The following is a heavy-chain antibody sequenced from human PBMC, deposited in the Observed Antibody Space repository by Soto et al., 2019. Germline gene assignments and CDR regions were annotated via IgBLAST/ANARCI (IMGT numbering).Heavy chain of an antibody. Sequence: GESLEISCKCSGYSFTSYWIGWVRQMPGKGLEWMGVIYPGDSDTRYSPSFQGQVTISADKSISTAYLQWSSLKASNTAMYYFASLPYCGRACHSYWFHPWGQAALVTVTS. CDR2: IYPGDSDT. CDR3: ASLPYCGRACHSYWFHP. V-gene: IGHV5-51*01. D-gene: IGHD2-21*02. J-gene: IGHJ5*02. CDR1: GYSFTSYW.